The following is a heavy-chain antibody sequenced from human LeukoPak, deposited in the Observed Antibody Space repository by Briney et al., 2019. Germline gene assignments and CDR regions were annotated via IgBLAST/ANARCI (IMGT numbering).Heavy chain of an antibody. CDR3: ARDGPIVVVPAAMPYYYYGMDV. CDR2: IKQDGSEK. V-gene: IGHV3-7*05. J-gene: IGHJ6*02. Sequence: GGSLRLSCAASGFTFSSYWMSWVRQAPGKGLEWVANIKQDGSEKYYVDSVKGRFTISRDNAKNSLYLQMNSLRAEDTAVSYCARDGPIVVVPAAMPYYYYGMDVWGQGTTVTVSS. D-gene: IGHD2-2*01. CDR1: GFTFSSYW.